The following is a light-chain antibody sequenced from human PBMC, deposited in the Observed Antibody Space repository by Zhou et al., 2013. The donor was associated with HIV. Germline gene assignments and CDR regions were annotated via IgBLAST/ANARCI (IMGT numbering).Light chain of an antibody. CDR2: GAS. V-gene: IGKV3-20*01. CDR1: QSLSSSY. CDR3: QQYFSSMYT. Sequence: EIVLTQSPGTLSLSPGERATLSCRASQSLSSSYLAWYQQKPGQAPRLLIYGASSRATGIPDRFSGSGSGTDFTLTISRLEPEDFAVYYCQQYFSSMYTFGLGDQAGDQT. J-gene: IGKJ2*01.